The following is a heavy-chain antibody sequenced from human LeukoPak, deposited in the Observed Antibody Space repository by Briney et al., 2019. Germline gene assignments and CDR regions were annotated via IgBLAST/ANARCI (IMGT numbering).Heavy chain of an antibody. V-gene: IGHV3-33*01. D-gene: IGHD3-22*01. CDR2: IWYDGSNK. J-gene: IGHJ3*02. Sequence: GGSLRLSCAASGFTFSSYGMHWVRQAPGKGLEWVAVIWYDGSNKYYADSVKGRFTISRDNSKNTLYLQMNSLRAEDTAVYYCARDSFIDSSGFDAFDIWGQGTMVTVSS. CDR1: GFTFSSYG. CDR3: ARDSFIDSSGFDAFDI.